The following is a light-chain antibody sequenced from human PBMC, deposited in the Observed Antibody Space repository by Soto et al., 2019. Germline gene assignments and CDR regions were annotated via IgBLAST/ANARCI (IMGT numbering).Light chain of an antibody. V-gene: IGKV1D-13*01. CDR2: DAS. J-gene: IGKJ4*01. CDR3: QQFYDYPLT. Sequence: AIQLTQSPSSLSASVGDRVTITCRASQGISTLFAWYQQKPGKPPKLLIYDASTLESGVPSRFSGSGSGADFTLTISSLQPEDVATYYCQQFYDYPLTFGGGTKVDIK. CDR1: QGISTL.